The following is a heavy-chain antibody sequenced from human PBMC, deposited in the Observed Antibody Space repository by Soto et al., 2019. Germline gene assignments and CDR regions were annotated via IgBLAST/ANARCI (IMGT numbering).Heavy chain of an antibody. V-gene: IGHV1-8*01. J-gene: IGHJ4*02. D-gene: IGHD3-22*01. Sequence: ASVKVSCKASGYTFTSYDINWVRQATGQGLEWMGWMNPNSGNTGYAQKFQGRVTMTRNTSISTAYMELSSLRSEDTAVYYCARVPHYYDSSGYAGFDDWGQGTLVTVSS. CDR3: ARVPHYYDSSGYAGFDD. CDR1: GYTFTSYD. CDR2: MNPNSGNT.